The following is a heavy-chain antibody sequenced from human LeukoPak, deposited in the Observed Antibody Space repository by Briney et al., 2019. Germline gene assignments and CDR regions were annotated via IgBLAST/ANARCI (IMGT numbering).Heavy chain of an antibody. CDR2: IYYGGST. Sequence: SQTLSLTCTVSGGSISSGDYYWSWIRQPPGKGLEWIGYIYYGGSTYYNPSLKSRVTISVDTSKNQFSLKLGSVTAADTAVYYCARDGQGAFDIWGQGTMVTVSS. CDR1: GGSISSGDYY. V-gene: IGHV4-30-4*01. J-gene: IGHJ3*02. CDR3: ARDGQGAFDI.